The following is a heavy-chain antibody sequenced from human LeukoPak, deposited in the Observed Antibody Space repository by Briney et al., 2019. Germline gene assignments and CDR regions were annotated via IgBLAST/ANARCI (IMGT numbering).Heavy chain of an antibody. Sequence: PGASVKVSCKASGYTFTSYYMHWVRQAPGQGLEWMGIINPSGGSTSYAQKFQGRVTMTRDMSTSTVYMELSSLRSEDTAVYYCARGPSDQLLWFGELSHWFDPWGQGTLVTVSS. D-gene: IGHD3-10*01. CDR2: INPSGGST. V-gene: IGHV1-46*01. J-gene: IGHJ5*02. CDR3: ARGPSDQLLWFGELSHWFDP. CDR1: GYTFTSYY.